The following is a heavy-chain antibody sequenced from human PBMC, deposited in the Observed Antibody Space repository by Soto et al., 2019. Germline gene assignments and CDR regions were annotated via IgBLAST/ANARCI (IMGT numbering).Heavy chain of an antibody. CDR3: ARGKGMEENYYYHGMDG. V-gene: IGHV1-3*01. D-gene: IGHD1-1*01. J-gene: IGHJ6*02. CDR2: INGANGNT. Sequence: QVQVVQSGAEVKKPGASVKVSCKASGYSFSTYSMHWVRQAPGQGLEWMGWINGANGNTRYSQQFKDRVSISRDTPTSTGYMELNSLRSEDTAVYYCARGKGMEENYYYHGMDGWGPGTTVIVSS. CDR1: GYSFSTYS.